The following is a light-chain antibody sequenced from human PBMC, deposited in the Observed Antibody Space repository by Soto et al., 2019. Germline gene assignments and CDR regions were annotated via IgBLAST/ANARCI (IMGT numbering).Light chain of an antibody. CDR3: QQSYNTPRT. Sequence: DIQMTQSPSSLSASVGDRVTITCRTSQPISEYLNWYQKTPGKAPSLLIYTSSNLQTGVPSRFSGSGSGTHFTLTINSLQPEDFATYYCQQSYNTPRTFGQGTKVDIK. CDR1: QPISEY. CDR2: TSS. V-gene: IGKV1-39*01. J-gene: IGKJ1*01.